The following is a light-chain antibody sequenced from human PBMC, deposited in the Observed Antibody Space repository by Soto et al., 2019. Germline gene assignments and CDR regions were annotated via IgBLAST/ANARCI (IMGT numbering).Light chain of an antibody. CDR1: QSISNH. J-gene: IGKJ1*01. Sequence: DIQMTQSPSSLSASVEDRFIITFRASQSISNHLNWYQQKPGKAPKLLIYKASTLKSGVPSRFSGSGSGTEFTLTISSLQPDDFATYYCQHYNSYSEAFGQGTKVDIK. CDR3: QHYNSYSEA. CDR2: KAS. V-gene: IGKV1-5*03.